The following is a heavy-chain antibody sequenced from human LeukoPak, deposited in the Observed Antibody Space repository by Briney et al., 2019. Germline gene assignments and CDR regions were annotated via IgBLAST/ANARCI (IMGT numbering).Heavy chain of an antibody. Sequence: SETLSLTCTVSGGSISSYYWSWIRQPPGKGLEWIGYIYYSGSTNYDPSLKSRVTISVDTSKNQFSLKLSSVTAADTAVYYCARDSSGWHGGFDYWGQGTLVTVSS. CDR1: GGSISSYY. CDR2: IYYSGST. V-gene: IGHV4-59*01. J-gene: IGHJ4*02. CDR3: ARDSSGWHGGFDY. D-gene: IGHD3-22*01.